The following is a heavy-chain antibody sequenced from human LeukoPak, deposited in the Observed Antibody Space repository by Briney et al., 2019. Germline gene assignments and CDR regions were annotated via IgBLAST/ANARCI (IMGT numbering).Heavy chain of an antibody. CDR1: GFTFSSYS. CDR2: ISSSSSYI. Sequence: GGSLRLSCAAYGFTFSSYSMNWVRQAPGKGLEWVSSISSSSSYIYYADSVKGRFTISRDNAKNSLYLQMNSLRAEDTAVYYCARESSSGWYKGDWFDPWGQGTLVTVSS. CDR3: ARESSSGWYKGDWFDP. D-gene: IGHD6-19*01. J-gene: IGHJ5*02. V-gene: IGHV3-21*01.